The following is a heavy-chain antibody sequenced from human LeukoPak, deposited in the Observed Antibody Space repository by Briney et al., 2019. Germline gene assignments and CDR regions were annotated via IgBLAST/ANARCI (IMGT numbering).Heavy chain of an antibody. CDR3: ARKSYSYGSGDAFDI. V-gene: IGHV5-51*01. D-gene: IGHD5-18*01. CDR1: GYSFTSYW. Sequence: GESLKISCKGSGYSFTSYWIGWVRQMPGKGLEWMGIIYPGDSGTRYSPSFQGQVTISADKSISTAYLQWSSLKASDTAMYYCARKSYSYGSGDAFDIWGQGTMVTVSS. J-gene: IGHJ3*02. CDR2: IYPGDSGT.